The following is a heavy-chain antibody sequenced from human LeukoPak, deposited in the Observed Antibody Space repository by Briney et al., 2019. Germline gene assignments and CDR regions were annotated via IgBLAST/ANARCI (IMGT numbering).Heavy chain of an antibody. Sequence: SETLSLTCAVSGYSISSGYYWGWIRQPPGKGLGWIGSIYHSGSTYYNPSLKSRVTISVDTSKNQFSLKLSSVTAADTAVYYCARHNNFWSGYYTHNIFDYWGQGTLVTVSS. V-gene: IGHV4-38-2*01. J-gene: IGHJ4*02. CDR3: ARHNNFWSGYYTHNIFDY. CDR2: IYHSGST. CDR1: GYSISSGYY. D-gene: IGHD3-3*01.